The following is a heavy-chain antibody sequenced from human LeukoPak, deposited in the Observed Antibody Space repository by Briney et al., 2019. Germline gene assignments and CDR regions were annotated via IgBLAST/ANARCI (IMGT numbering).Heavy chain of an antibody. CDR1: GGSFSGYY. CDR3: ARGAMVRGVRKTSYNWFDP. D-gene: IGHD3-10*01. J-gene: IGHJ5*02. CDR2: INHSGST. V-gene: IGHV4-34*01. Sequence: SETLSLTCAVYGGSFSGYYWSWIRQPPGKGLEWIGEINHSGSTNYNPSLKSRVTISVDTSKNQFSLKLSSVTAADTAVYYYARGAMVRGVRKTSYNWFDPWGQGTLVTVSS.